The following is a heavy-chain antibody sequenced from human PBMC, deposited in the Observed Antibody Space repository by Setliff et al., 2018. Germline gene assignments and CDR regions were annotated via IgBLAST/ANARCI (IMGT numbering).Heavy chain of an antibody. D-gene: IGHD3-10*01. Sequence: TGGSLRLSCVASTLTFSDDYMRWIRQAPGKGLEWVSYISSSGSTISYADSVKGRFPISRDNAKNSLYLQMNSLRAEDTAVYYCARDLDYGSGRIDMDVWGQGTTVTVSS. V-gene: IGHV3-11*04. CDR3: ARDLDYGSGRIDMDV. J-gene: IGHJ6*02. CDR1: TLTFSDDY. CDR2: ISSSGSTI.